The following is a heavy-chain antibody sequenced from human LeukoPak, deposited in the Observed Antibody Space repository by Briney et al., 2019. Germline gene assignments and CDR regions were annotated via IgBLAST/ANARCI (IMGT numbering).Heavy chain of an antibody. D-gene: IGHD3-10*01. Sequence: GGSLRLSCAASGFTFSSYDMHWVRQVPGKGLVWVSRISGDGTARNYADSVKGRFTISRDDAKNTVDLQMNSLRGEDTAVYYCVRGRGSYGWFDPWGQGTLVTVSS. CDR2: ISGDGTAR. V-gene: IGHV3-74*01. CDR1: GFTFSSYD. J-gene: IGHJ5*02. CDR3: VRGRGSYGWFDP.